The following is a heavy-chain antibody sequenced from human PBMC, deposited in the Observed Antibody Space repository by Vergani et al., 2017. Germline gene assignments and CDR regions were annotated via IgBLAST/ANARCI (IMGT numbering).Heavy chain of an antibody. CDR2: IYYSGST. Sequence: QVQLQESGPGLVKPSQTLSLTCTVSGGSISSGGYYWSWIRQHPGKGLEWIGYIYYSGSTYYNPSLKSRVTISVDTSKNQFSLKLSSVTAADTAMYYCARGLGKRITMVRGVGIGMDVWGQGTTVTVSS. D-gene: IGHD3-10*01. V-gene: IGHV4-31*03. CDR1: GGSISSGGYY. CDR3: ARGLGKRITMVRGVGIGMDV. J-gene: IGHJ6*02.